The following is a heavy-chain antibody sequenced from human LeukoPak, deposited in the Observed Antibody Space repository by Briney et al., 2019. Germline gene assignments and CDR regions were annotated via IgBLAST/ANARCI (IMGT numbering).Heavy chain of an antibody. V-gene: IGHV4-59*01. Sequence: SETLSLTCTVSGGSISSYYWSWIRQPPGKGLEWLGYIYYSGSTNYNPSLKSRVTISVDTSKNQFSLKLSSVTAADTAVYYCARDRYYYDSSGYYASYNWFDPWGQGTLVTVSS. CDR1: GGSISSYY. CDR2: IYYSGST. CDR3: ARDRYYYDSSGYYASYNWFDP. D-gene: IGHD3-22*01. J-gene: IGHJ5*02.